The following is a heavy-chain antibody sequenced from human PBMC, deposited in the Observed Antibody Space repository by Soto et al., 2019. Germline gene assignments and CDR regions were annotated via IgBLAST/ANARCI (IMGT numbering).Heavy chain of an antibody. V-gene: IGHV3-30*18. D-gene: IGHD4-17*01. CDR1: GFTFSAFG. Sequence: QMKLVESGGGVVQPGTSLRLSCVASGFTFSAFGMHWVRQAPGKGLEWVAISSYGGSNKYYGDSVQGRFTISRDNSRDTLYLQMNSLRDEDTAVYYCAKGALRSPDYGDYADYSYGMDVWGQGTTVTVSS. J-gene: IGHJ6*02. CDR3: AKGALRSPDYGDYADYSYGMDV. CDR2: SSYGGSNK.